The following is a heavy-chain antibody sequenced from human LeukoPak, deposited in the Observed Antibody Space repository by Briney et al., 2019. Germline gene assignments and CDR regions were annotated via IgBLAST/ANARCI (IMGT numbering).Heavy chain of an antibody. CDR2: IYPSGGSP. Sequence: ASVKVSCKASGYAFTMYYVHWVRLAPGQGLEWMGVIYPSGGSPSYAQKFQGRVTMTKDTSTSTVYMELSRVISDDTDVYYCASGSSHQPQGAFDIWGQGTTVTVSS. CDR3: ASGSSHQPQGAFDI. D-gene: IGHD2-2*01. J-gene: IGHJ3*02. V-gene: IGHV1-46*01. CDR1: GYAFTMYY.